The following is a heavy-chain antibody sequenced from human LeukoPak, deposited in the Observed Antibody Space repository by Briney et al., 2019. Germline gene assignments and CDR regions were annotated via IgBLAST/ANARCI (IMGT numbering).Heavy chain of an antibody. CDR3: ARDTSRADSSGYYY. D-gene: IGHD3-22*01. Sequence: PGGSLRLSCAASGFTFSIYSMNWVRQAPGKGLEWVLSISNSNGYIHYADSVKGRFTISRDNAKNSLYLQMNSLRAEDTAVYYCARDTSRADSSGYYYWGQGTLVTVSS. J-gene: IGHJ4*02. CDR1: GFTFSIYS. V-gene: IGHV3-21*01. CDR2: ISNSNGYI.